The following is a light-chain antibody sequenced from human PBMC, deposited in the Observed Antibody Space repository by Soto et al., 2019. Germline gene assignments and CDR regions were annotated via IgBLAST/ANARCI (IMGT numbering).Light chain of an antibody. CDR2: AAS. V-gene: IGKV1-12*01. CDR1: QDIYNH. CDR3: HQSRSFPFT. J-gene: IGKJ2*01. Sequence: DIQMTQSPSSVSASVGDRVTITCRATQDIYNHLAWYQQRPGEAPSLLIYAASTLQSGVPSRFGGSGYGTNFTLTISSLQPQDRATYYCHQSRSFPFTFGQGTQLEIK.